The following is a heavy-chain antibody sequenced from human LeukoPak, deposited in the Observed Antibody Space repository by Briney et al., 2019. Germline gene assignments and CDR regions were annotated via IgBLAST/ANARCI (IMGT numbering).Heavy chain of an antibody. CDR2: IYPGDSDT. V-gene: IGHV5-51*01. Sequence: GESLKISCKGSGYSFTSYWIGWVRQMPGKGLEWMGIIYPGDSDTRYSPSFQGQVTTSADKSISTAYLQWSSLKASDTAMYYCARHAHFAGATWLDYWGQGTLATVSS. J-gene: IGHJ4*02. CDR1: GYSFTSYW. D-gene: IGHD1-26*01. CDR3: ARHAHFAGATWLDY.